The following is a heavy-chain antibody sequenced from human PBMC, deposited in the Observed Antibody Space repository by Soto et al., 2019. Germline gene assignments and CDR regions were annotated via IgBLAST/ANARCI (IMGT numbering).Heavy chain of an antibody. CDR1: GGSISSSSYY. J-gene: IGHJ5*02. CDR3: ARHPTLYDILTGYYLWFDP. D-gene: IGHD3-9*01. Sequence: SETLSLTCTVSGGSISSSSYYWGWIRQPPGKGLEWIGSIYYSGSTYYNPSLKSRVTISVDTSKNQFSLKLSSVTAADTAVYYCARHPTLYDILTGYYLWFDPWGQGTLVTVSS. V-gene: IGHV4-39*01. CDR2: IYYSGST.